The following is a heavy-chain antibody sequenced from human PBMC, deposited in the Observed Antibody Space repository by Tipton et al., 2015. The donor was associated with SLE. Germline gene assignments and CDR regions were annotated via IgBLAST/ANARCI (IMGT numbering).Heavy chain of an antibody. CDR2: IYYSGST. CDR3: ARDIVVVVAAYLGAFDI. Sequence: TLSLTCTVSGGSISSSSYYWSWIRQHPGKGLEWIGYIYYSGSTYYNPSLKSRVTISVDTSKNQFSLKLSSVTAADTAVYYCARDIVVVVAAYLGAFDIWGQGTLVTVSS. V-gene: IGHV4-31*03. D-gene: IGHD2-15*01. CDR1: GGSISSSSYY. J-gene: IGHJ3*02.